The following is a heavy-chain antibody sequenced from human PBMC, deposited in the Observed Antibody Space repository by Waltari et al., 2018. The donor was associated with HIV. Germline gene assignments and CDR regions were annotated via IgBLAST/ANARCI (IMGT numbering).Heavy chain of an antibody. CDR2: IYPGDSDT. V-gene: IGHV5-51*03. J-gene: IGHJ3*02. D-gene: IGHD5-12*01. Sequence: EVQLVQSGAEVNKPGDALTISCKGSGSSFTSYWNGWVRQMHGKGLEWMGIIYPGDSDTRYSPSFQGQVTISADKSISTAYLQWSSLKASDSAMYYCARRRWLQKGGRGAFDIWGQGTMVTVSS. CDR3: ARRRWLQKGGRGAFDI. CDR1: GSSFTSYW.